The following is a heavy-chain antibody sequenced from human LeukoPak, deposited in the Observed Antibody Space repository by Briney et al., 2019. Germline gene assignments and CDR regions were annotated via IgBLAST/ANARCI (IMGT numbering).Heavy chain of an antibody. J-gene: IGHJ4*02. Sequence: PGGSLRLSCAASGFPFSRYAMSWLRQAPGKGLEWLSAISGSGGSTYYADSVKCRFTISRDNTKNTLYLQMNSLRAEDTAVYYCAKGTAYDILTGYSYWGQGTLVTVSS. CDR1: GFPFSRYA. D-gene: IGHD3-9*01. CDR3: AKGTAYDILTGYSY. CDR2: ISGSGGST. V-gene: IGHV3-23*01.